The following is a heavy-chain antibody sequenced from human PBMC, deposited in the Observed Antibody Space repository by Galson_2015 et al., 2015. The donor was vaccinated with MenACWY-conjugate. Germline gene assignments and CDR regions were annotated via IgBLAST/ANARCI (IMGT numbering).Heavy chain of an antibody. J-gene: IGHJ6*02. V-gene: IGHV3-74*03. CDR1: GFAFRDFC. CDR3: VRGSSGWRGMDI. Sequence: SLRLSCAASGFAFRDFCMHWVRQAPGKGLECVSRICAGGISIMYGDPVRGRFTISRDDAENTLYLQMDSLRADDTAVYFCVRGSSGWRGMDIWGQGTTVTVSS. CDR2: ICAGGISI. D-gene: IGHD6-19*01.